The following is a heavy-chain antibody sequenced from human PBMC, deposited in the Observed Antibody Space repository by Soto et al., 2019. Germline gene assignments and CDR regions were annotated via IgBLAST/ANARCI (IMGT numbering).Heavy chain of an antibody. J-gene: IGHJ4*02. Sequence: PRQSCAASGFTFSRFELHWVRQAPGKGLEWISYISSSGSTAYYASSVEGRFTISRDNANNSVYLQMDSLRAEDTALYYCTRAAWFPYLSFYWCQGALVTVSS. CDR3: TRAAWFPYLSFY. V-gene: IGHV3-48*03. CDR1: GFTFSRFE. D-gene: IGHD3-10*01. CDR2: ISSSGSTA.